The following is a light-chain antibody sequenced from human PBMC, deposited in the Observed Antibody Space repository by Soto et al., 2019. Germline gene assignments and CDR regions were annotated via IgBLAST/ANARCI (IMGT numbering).Light chain of an antibody. CDR1: QSLLHSNGYNY. V-gene: IGKV2-28*01. CDR3: MQALQGSWT. CDR2: LGS. J-gene: IGKJ1*01. Sequence: DIVMTQSPLSLPVTPGEPASISCRSSQSLLHSNGYNYLDWYLQKPGQSPLLLIYLGSNRASGVPDRFSGSGSGTDFTLKISRVEAEDVGVYYCMQALQGSWTFGQGTKVDIK.